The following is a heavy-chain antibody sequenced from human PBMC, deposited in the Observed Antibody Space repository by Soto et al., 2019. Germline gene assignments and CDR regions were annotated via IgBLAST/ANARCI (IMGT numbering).Heavy chain of an antibody. CDR3: ARGDKNNDYYFDH. CDR1: GASIISGDYA. V-gene: IGHV4-30-2*01. J-gene: IGHJ4*02. D-gene: IGHD3-16*01. CDR2: IYNSGGS. Sequence: QLQLQESGSGLVKPSQTLSLTCVVSGASIISGDYAWNWVRQPPGKGLEWLGYIYNSGGSYYNPSLKSRVTISLDRSKNHFSLRLDSVTVADTALYFCARGDKNNDYYFDHWGQGTLVTVTS.